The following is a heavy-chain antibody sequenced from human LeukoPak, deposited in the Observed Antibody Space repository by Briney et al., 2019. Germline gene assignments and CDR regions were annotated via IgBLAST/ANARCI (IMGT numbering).Heavy chain of an antibody. D-gene: IGHD6-13*01. CDR3: AKIGQQLGDAFDI. CDR2: ISGSGGST. CDR1: GFTFSSYA. Sequence: PGGSLRLSCAASGFTFSSYAMSWVRQAPGKGLEWGSAISGSGGSTYYADSVKGRFTISRDNSKNTLYLQMNSLRAEDTAVYYCAKIGQQLGDAFDIWGQGTMVTVSS. J-gene: IGHJ3*02. V-gene: IGHV3-23*01.